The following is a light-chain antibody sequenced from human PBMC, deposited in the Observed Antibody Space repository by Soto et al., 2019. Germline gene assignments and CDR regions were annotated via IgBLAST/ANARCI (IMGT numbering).Light chain of an antibody. Sequence: QSALTQPASVSGSPGQSITISCTGASSDVASYNHVSWYQQYLGKAPKLMIFEVNKRPSGVSNRFSGSKSGNTASLTISGLKVEDEADYYCCSSGGSPTYVFGTGTKLTVL. CDR3: CSSGGSPTYV. CDR2: EVN. J-gene: IGLJ1*01. V-gene: IGLV2-23*02. CDR1: SSDVASYNH.